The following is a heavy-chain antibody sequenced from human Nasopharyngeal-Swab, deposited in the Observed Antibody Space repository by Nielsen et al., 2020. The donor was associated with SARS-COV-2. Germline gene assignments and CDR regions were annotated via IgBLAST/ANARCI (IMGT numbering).Heavy chain of an antibody. V-gene: IGHV4-34*01. D-gene: IGHD5-18*01. J-gene: IGHJ4*02. Sequence: SETLSLTCAVYGGSFSGYYWSWIRQPPGKGLEWIGEINHSGSTNYNPSLKSRVTISVDTSKNQFSLKLSSVTAADTAVYYCARGDPEKDTAIGVYLDYWGQGTLVTVSS. CDR2: INHSGST. CDR3: ARGDPEKDTAIGVYLDY. CDR1: GGSFSGYY.